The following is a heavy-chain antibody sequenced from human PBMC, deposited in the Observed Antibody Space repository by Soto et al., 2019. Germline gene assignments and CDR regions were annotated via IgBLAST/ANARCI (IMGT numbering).Heavy chain of an antibody. D-gene: IGHD6-19*01. CDR3: ARGRKRPQWLAPYYFDY. J-gene: IGHJ4*02. Sequence: SVKVSCKASGGTFSSYAISWVRQAPGQGLEWMGGIIPIFGTANYAQKFQGRVTITADESTSTAYMELSSLRSEDTAVYYCARGRKRPQWLAPYYFDYWGQGTLVTVSS. CDR1: GGTFSSYA. CDR2: IIPIFGTA. V-gene: IGHV1-69*13.